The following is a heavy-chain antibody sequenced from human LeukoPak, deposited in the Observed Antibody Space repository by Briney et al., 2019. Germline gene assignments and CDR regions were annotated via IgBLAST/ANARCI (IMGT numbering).Heavy chain of an antibody. CDR1: GGSFSGYY. CDR3: ATFPCSSTSCYIDY. V-gene: IGHV4-34*01. J-gene: IGHJ4*02. Sequence: SETLSLTCAVYGGSFSGYYWSWIRQPPGKGLEWIGELNHSGSTNYNPSLKSRVTISVDTSKNQFSLKLSSVTAADTAVYYCATFPCSSTSCYIDYWGQGTLVTVSS. CDR2: LNHSGST. D-gene: IGHD2-2*02.